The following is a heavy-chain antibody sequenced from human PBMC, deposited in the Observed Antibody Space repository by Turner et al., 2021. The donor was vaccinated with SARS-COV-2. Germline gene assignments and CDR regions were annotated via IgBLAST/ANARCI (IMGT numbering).Heavy chain of an antibody. CDR1: GGSISSSSYY. CDR2: IYYRGST. CDR3: ARETVNNWVDP. Sequence: QLQLQESGPGLVKPSETLSLTCTVSGGSISSSSYYWGWIRQPPGKGLEWIGNIYYRGSTNYNPSLESRVTISVDTSRNQFSLNLTSVTAADTAIYYCARETVNNWVDPWGQGTLVTVSS. J-gene: IGHJ5*02. V-gene: IGHV4-39*07. D-gene: IGHD2-21*02.